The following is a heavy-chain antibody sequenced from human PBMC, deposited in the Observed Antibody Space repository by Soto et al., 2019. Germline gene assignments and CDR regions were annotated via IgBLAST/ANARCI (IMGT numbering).Heavy chain of an antibody. J-gene: IGHJ1*01. V-gene: IGHV2-5*02. CDR3: APRLIGQVIDWGFHS. D-gene: IGHD3-16*01. CDR1: GFSLSTSGVT. Sequence: QITLKESGPTLVKPTQTLTLTCTFSGFSLSTSGVTVGWIRQPPGKALEWLGPIYWDDEKRYSPSLMSRLTITKYHSKAQVVLTLSNMPPVDTAIYYGAPRLIGQVIDWGFHSRGQGTPVTVSS. CDR2: IYWDDEK.